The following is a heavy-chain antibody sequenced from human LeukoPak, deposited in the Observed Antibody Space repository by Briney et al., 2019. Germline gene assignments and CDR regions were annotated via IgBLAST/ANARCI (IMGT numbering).Heavy chain of an antibody. CDR1: GFTFSSYG. D-gene: IGHD2-2*01. J-gene: IGHJ4*02. CDR3: AKDQCSSTTCYGSPGY. V-gene: IGHV3-30*02. CDR2: IPYDGSNK. Sequence: GGSLRLSCAAFGFTFSSYGMHWVRQAPGKGLEWVAFIPYDGSNKYYGDSVKGRFTISRDNSKNTLYLQMNSLRAEDTAVYYCAKDQCSSTTCYGSPGYWGQGTLVTVSS.